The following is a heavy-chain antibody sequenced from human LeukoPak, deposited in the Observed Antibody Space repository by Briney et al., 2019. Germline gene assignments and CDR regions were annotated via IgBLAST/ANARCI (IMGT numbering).Heavy chain of an antibody. J-gene: IGHJ4*02. CDR1: GFTFSSYG. V-gene: IGHV3-30*02. Sequence: PGGSLTLSCAASGFTFSSYGMHWVRPAPGKGLEGVAFIRYDGSNKYYADSVEGRFTISRDNSKNTLYLQMNSLRAEDTAVYYCASKQWLVSDFDYWGQGTLVTVSS. CDR3: ASKQWLVSDFDY. D-gene: IGHD6-19*01. CDR2: IRYDGSNK.